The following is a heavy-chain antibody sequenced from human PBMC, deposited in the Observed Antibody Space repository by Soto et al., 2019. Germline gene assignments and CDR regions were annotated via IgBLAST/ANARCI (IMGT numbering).Heavy chain of an antibody. CDR1: GITFGSYG. Sequence: QVQLVQSGGGVVDPGRTLRLSCAASGITFGSYGMHWVRQAPGKGQEWVAVIWYDGSNKYYPDSVKGRFTTSRDNSKTMVYLQMNSLRVEDTAAYHWAGASQWGQGTLVTVSS. CDR3: AGASQ. J-gene: IGHJ4*02. CDR2: IWYDGSNK. V-gene: IGHV3-33*01.